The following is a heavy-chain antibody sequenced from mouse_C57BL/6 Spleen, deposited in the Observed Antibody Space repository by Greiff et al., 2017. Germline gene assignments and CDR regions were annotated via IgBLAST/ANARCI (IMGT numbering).Heavy chain of an antibody. V-gene: IGHV1-81*01. Sequence: VQLQQSGAELARPGASVKLSCKASGYTFTSYGISWVKQRPGQGLEWIGEIYPRSGNTYYNEKFKGKATLTADKSSSTAYMELRSLTSEDSAVYFCARGCAGGAGWYFDGRGTGPTVTVSS. CDR2: IYPRSGNT. CDR3: ARGCAGGAGWYFDG. J-gene: IGHJ1*03. CDR1: GYTFTSYG.